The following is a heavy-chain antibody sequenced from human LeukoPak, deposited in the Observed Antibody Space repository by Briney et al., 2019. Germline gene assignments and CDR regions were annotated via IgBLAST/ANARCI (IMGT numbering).Heavy chain of an antibody. V-gene: IGHV4-61*01. CDR2: IYYSGTT. Sequence: SETLSLTCTVSGGSVSSVSYYWSWIRQPPGKALEWIGYIYYSGTTNYNPSLMSRVTISVDTSKNQFSLKLSSLTEMATDVYVCARDPQYSSSSDAFDIWGQGTMVTVSS. CDR1: GGSVSSVSYY. CDR3: ARDPQYSSSSDAFDI. J-gene: IGHJ3*02. D-gene: IGHD6-13*01.